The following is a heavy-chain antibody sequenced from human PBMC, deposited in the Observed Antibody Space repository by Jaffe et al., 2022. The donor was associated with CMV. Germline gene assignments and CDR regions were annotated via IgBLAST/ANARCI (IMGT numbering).Heavy chain of an antibody. V-gene: IGHV4-59*01. CDR1: GASLTGYY. Sequence: QVQLQESGPRLVKPSETLSLTCTVSGASLTGYYWSWIRQTPREGLQWIGYIYDNDNTNNNPSLTSRVSISMDTSKNQFSLRLKSVTAADTAVYFCTRTIYYYDDAGYSPTYYFDLWGLGTLVTVSS. CDR2: IYDNDNT. J-gene: IGHJ4*02. D-gene: IGHD3-9*01. CDR3: TRTIYYYDDAGYSPTYYFDL.